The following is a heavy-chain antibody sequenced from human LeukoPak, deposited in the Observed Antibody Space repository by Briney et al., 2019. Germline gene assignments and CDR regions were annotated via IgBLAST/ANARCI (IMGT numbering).Heavy chain of an antibody. J-gene: IGHJ6*02. V-gene: IGHV1-69*04. CDR1: GGTFSSYA. Sequence: SVKVSCKASGGTFSSYAISWVRQAPGQGLEWMGRIIPILGIANYAQKFQGRVTITADKSTSTAYMELSSLRSEDTAVYYCARAIAAAGLGYYYYGMDVWGQGTTVTVSS. D-gene: IGHD6-13*01. CDR2: IIPILGIA. CDR3: ARAIAAAGLGYYYYGMDV.